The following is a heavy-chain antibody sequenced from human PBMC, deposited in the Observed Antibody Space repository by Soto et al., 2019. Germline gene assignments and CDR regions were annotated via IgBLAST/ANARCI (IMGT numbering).Heavy chain of an antibody. CDR3: AKDRRRRTFGSFFDY. Sequence: GGSLRLSCAASGFTFSTYAMAGVRQAPGKGLEWVSGVSASGLNTDYADPVKGRFYISRDNSKNTVSLHMNSLRAEDTALYYCAKDRRRRTFGSFFDYWGQGTPVTVSS. J-gene: IGHJ4*02. CDR1: GFTFSTYA. V-gene: IGHV3-23*01. CDR2: VSASGLNT. D-gene: IGHD3-3*01.